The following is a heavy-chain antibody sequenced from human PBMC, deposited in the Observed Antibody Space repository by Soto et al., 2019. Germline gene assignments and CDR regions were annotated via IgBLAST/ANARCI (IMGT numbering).Heavy chain of an antibody. D-gene: IGHD5-18*01. V-gene: IGHV3-23*01. Sequence: HPGGSLRLSCAASGFTFSSYAMSWVRQAPGKGLEWVSAISGSGGSTYYAESVKGRFTISRDNSKNTLYLQMNSLRAEDTAVYYCAKETTSGYSYGFSHPDYYYGMDVWGQGTTVTVSS. CDR3: AKETTSGYSYGFSHPDYYYGMDV. CDR1: GFTFSSYA. J-gene: IGHJ6*02. CDR2: ISGSGGST.